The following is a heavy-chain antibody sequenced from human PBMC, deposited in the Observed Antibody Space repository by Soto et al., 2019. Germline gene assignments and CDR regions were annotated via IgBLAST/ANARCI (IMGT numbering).Heavy chain of an antibody. CDR3: TRSPSPVMGVPNRFDP. V-gene: IGHV3-49*03. J-gene: IGHJ5*02. CDR1: GFTFGDYA. CDR2: IRSKAYGGTT. D-gene: IGHD2-2*01. Sequence: GGSLRLSCTASGFTFGDYAMSWFRQAPGKGLEWVGFIRSKAYGGTTEYAASVKGRFTISRDDSKSIAYLQMNSLKTEDTAVYYCTRSPSPVMGVPNRFDPWGQGTLVTVSS.